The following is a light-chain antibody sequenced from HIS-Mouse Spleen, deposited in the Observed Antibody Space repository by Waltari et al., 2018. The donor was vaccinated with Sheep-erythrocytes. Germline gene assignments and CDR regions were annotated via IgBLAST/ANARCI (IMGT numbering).Light chain of an antibody. CDR2: EDS. Sequence: SYELTQPPSVPVSPGQPARITCAGDALHKKYAYWYQQKSGQAPVLVIYEDSKRPSGTPERFSGSTSGTMATLTISGAQVEDEADYYCYSTDSSGNHWVFGGGTKLTVL. J-gene: IGLJ3*02. V-gene: IGLV3-10*01. CDR1: ALHKKY. CDR3: YSTDSSGNHWV.